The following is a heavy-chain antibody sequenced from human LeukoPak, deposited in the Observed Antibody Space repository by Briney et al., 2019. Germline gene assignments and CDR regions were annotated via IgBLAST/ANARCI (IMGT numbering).Heavy chain of an antibody. CDR1: GGSISGYY. CDR3: ARHFTYYYDSSGYPRDAFDI. Sequence: SETLSLTCTVSGGSISGYYWGWIRQSPGKGLVWIGYIYYSGSTNYNPSLKSRVTISIDMSRNQFSLKLSSVTAADTALYYCARHFTYYYDSSGYPRDAFDIWGQGTTVTVSS. J-gene: IGHJ3*02. D-gene: IGHD3-22*01. V-gene: IGHV4-59*08. CDR2: IYYSGST.